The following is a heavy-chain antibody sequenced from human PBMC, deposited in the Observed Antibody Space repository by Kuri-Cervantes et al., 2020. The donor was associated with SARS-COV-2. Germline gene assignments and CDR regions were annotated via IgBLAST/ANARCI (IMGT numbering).Heavy chain of an antibody. V-gene: IGHV3-21*04. D-gene: IGHD4-17*01. Sequence: ETLSLTCAASGFSLSRYTMNWVRQAPGKALEWVSSISGSGSYIYYADSVKGRFTISRDNSKNTLYLQMNGLRAEDTAVYYCAKDPKLNDYGDYFDYWGQGTLVTVSS. CDR1: GFSLSRYT. CDR3: AKDPKLNDYGDYFDY. J-gene: IGHJ4*02. CDR2: ISGSGSYI.